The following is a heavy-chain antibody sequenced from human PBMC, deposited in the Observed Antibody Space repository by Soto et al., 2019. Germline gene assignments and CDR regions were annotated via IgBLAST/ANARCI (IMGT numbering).Heavy chain of an antibody. V-gene: IGHV4-39*01. CDR1: GGSIPSSDYS. CDR2: ILYSGST. D-gene: IGHD3-10*01. Sequence: PSETLALTCTVSGGSIPSSDYSLGWIRQCPEKGLEWIAYILYSGSTYYNPTLKSRVPISVDTSKNQVSLKLTSVTAADTALYYCARNRRGSSSYCYYGMDVWGRGTTVTVYS. CDR3: ARNRRGSSSYCYYGMDV. J-gene: IGHJ6*02.